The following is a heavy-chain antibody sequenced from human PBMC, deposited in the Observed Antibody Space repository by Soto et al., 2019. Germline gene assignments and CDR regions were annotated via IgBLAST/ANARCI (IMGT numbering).Heavy chain of an antibody. D-gene: IGHD1-7*01. CDR3: ARDLPQTGTTFYGMDV. CDR1: GGSISSYY. Sequence: NPSETLSLTCTVSGGSISSYYWSWIQRPAGKGLEWIGRIYTSGSTNYNPSLKSRVTMSVDTSKNQFSLKLSSVTAADTAVYYCARDLPQTGTTFYGMDVWGQGTTVTVSS. V-gene: IGHV4-4*07. J-gene: IGHJ6*02. CDR2: IYTSGST.